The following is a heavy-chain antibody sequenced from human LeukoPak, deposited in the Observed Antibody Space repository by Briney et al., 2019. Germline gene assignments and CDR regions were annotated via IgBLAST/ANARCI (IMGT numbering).Heavy chain of an antibody. CDR1: GGSISSYY. CDR2: IYYSGST. D-gene: IGHD1-26*01. J-gene: IGHJ4*02. Sequence: SETLSLTCTVSGGSISSYYWSWIRQPPGKGLEWIGYIYYSGSTNYNPSLKSRVTISVDTSKNQFSLKLSSVTAADTAVYYCARDYQMSGTYSYYFDYWGQGTLVTVSS. CDR3: ARDYQMSGTYSYYFDY. V-gene: IGHV4-59*12.